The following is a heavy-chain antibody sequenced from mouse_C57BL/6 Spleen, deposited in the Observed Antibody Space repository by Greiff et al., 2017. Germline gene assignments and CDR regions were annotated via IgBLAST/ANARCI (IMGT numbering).Heavy chain of an antibody. J-gene: IGHJ3*01. D-gene: IGHD1-1*01. V-gene: IGHV1-50*01. CDR2: IDPSDSYT. Sequence: QVQLKQPGAELVKPGASVKLSCKASGYTFTSYWMQWVKLRPGQGLEWIGEIDPSDSYTNYNQKFKGKATLTVETSSSTAYMQLSSLTSEDSAVYYCARGDYGSSYGFAYWGQGTLVTVSA. CDR3: ARGDYGSSYGFAY. CDR1: GYTFTSYW.